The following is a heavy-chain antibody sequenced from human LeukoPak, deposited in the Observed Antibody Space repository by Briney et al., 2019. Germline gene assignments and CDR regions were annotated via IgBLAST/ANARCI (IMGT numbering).Heavy chain of an antibody. V-gene: IGHV5-51*01. Sequence: GESLKISCKGSGYSFTSYWIGWVRQMPGKGLEWMGIIYPGDSDTRYSPSFQGQVTISADKSISTAYLQWSSLKASDTAMYYCARHYDILTGGPNWFDPWGQGTLVTVSS. CDR2: IYPGDSDT. CDR3: ARHYDILTGGPNWFDP. J-gene: IGHJ5*02. CDR1: GYSFTSYW. D-gene: IGHD3-9*01.